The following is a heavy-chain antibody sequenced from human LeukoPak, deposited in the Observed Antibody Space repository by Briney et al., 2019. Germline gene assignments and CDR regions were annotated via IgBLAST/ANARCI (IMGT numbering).Heavy chain of an antibody. D-gene: IGHD6-19*01. CDR1: GFTFRSSA. Sequence: PGGSLRLSCAASGFTFRSSAMHWVRQAPGKGLEWVAFISYDGDNKYYADSVKGRFTISRDNSKNTLYLQMNSLRAEDTAVYYCAKAVAGTPNDAFDIWGQGTMVTVSS. J-gene: IGHJ3*02. CDR2: ISYDGDNK. CDR3: AKAVAGTPNDAFDI. V-gene: IGHV3-30*04.